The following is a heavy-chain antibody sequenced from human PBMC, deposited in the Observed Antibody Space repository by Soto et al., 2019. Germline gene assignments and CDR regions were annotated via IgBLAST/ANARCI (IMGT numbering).Heavy chain of an antibody. Sequence: EVQLVESGGGLVQPGGSLRLSCAASGFTVSSNYMSWVRQAPGKGLEWVSVIYSGGSTYYADSVKGRFTISRDNSKNTLYLQMNSLRAEDTAVYYCARDFVYGDHPEYFQHWGQGTLVTLSS. CDR3: ARDFVYGDHPEYFQH. V-gene: IGHV3-66*01. CDR2: IYSGGST. J-gene: IGHJ1*01. CDR1: GFTVSSNY. D-gene: IGHD4-17*01.